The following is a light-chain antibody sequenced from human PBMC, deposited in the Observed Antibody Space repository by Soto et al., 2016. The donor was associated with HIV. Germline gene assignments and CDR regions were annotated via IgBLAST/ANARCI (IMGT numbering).Light chain of an antibody. V-gene: IGKV1-5*03. CDR2: KAS. Sequence: DIQMTQSPSTLSASVGDRVTITCRASQSISSWVAWYQQKPGKAPNLLIYKASNLESGVPSRFSGGGSGTEFTLTISSLQPDDFATYYCQQSGTFGQGTRLEIK. J-gene: IGKJ2*02. CDR1: QSISSW. CDR3: QQSGT.